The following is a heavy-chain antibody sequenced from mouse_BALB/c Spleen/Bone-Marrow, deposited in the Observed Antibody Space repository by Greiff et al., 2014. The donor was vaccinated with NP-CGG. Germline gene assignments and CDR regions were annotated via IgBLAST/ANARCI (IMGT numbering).Heavy chain of an antibody. D-gene: IGHD2-10*02. Sequence: VQLQQSGAELARPGASVKLSCKASGYTFTDYYINWVKQRTGQGLEWIGEIYPGSGNTYYNEKFKGKATLTADKSSSTAYMQLSSLTSEDSAVYFCARREYGNGGFAYWGQGTLVTVPA. CDR1: GYTFTDYY. CDR2: IYPGSGNT. J-gene: IGHJ3*01. V-gene: IGHV1-77*01. CDR3: ARREYGNGGFAY.